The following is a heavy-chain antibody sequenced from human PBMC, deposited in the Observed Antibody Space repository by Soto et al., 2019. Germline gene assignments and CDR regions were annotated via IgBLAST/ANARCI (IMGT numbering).Heavy chain of an antibody. V-gene: IGHV1-18*01. D-gene: IGHD3-16*02. CDR3: ARYIWGSYRYSDYYYYMDV. CDR2: ISAYNGNT. J-gene: IGHJ6*03. CDR1: SYTFTSYG. Sequence: ASVKVSCKASSYTFTSYGISWVRQAPGQGLEWMGWISAYNGNTNYAQKLQGRVPMTTDTSTSTAYMELRSLRSDDTAVYYCARYIWGSYRYSDYYYYMDVWGKGTTVTVSS.